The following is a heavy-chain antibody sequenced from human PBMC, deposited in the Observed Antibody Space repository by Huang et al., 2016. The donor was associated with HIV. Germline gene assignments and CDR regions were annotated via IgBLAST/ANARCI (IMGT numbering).Heavy chain of an antibody. J-gene: IGHJ6*03. CDR3: ARARYDSHMDF. CDR1: GFSFSDYY. D-gene: IGHD3-16*01. CDR2: STNSGRTK. V-gene: IGHV3-11*04. Sequence: QVQLVESGGGLVKPGGSLRFSCSAAGFSFSDYYMNWIRQAPGKGLEWVSHSTNSGRTKHYADSVKGRFIVSRDNAKNSLYLQMNSLRGDDTAVYYCARARYDSHMDFWGKGTTVTVSS.